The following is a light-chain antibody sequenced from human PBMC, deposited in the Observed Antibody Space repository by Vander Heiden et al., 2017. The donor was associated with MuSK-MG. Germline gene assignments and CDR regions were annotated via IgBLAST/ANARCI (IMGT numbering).Light chain of an antibody. J-gene: IGKJ4*01. CDR1: QSVSSY. CDR3: QQRSNKLT. V-gene: IGKV3-11*01. CDR2: DAS. Sequence: EIVLTQSPATVSLSPGERATLSCRASQSVSSYLAWYQQKPGQAPRLLIYDASNRATGIPARFSGSGSGTDFTLTISSLEPEDFAVYYCQQRSNKLTFGGGTKVEIK.